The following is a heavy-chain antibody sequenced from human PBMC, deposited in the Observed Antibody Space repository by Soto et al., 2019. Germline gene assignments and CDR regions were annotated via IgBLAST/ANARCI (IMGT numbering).Heavy chain of an antibody. V-gene: IGHV1-18*01. D-gene: IGHD2-2*01. J-gene: IGHJ5*02. CDR2: ISGYNDNT. CDR3: ARDSRGLNWFDP. Sequence: ASVKVSCKASGYTFTNSGISWVRQAPGQGLEWMGWISGYNDNTNYAQKFKGRVTMTTDTSTSTAYMELRSLRSDDTAMYYCARDSRGLNWFDPWGQGTLVTVSS. CDR1: GYTFTNSG.